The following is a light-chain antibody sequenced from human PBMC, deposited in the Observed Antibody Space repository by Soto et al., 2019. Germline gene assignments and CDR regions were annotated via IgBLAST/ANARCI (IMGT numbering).Light chain of an antibody. CDR3: SSYAGSSHYV. V-gene: IGLV2-23*02. CDR2: EVT. J-gene: IGLJ1*01. Sequence: QSALTQPASVSASPGQSITISCTGSDSDVGSYDLVSWYQQHPGKAPKLFIYEVTKRPSGVSNRFSGSKSDNTASLTISGLQAEDEADYYCSSYAGSSHYVFGTGTKLTVL. CDR1: DSDVGSYDL.